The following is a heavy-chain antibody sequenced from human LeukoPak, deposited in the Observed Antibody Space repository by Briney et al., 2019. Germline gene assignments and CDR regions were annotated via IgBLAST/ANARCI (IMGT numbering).Heavy chain of an antibody. CDR1: GFSFSNYW. J-gene: IGHJ6*02. Sequence: GESLRLSCAASGFSFSNYWMSWVRQSPEKGLEWVANIKVDGSARYYVDSVKGRFTISRDNAKNSLYLQMSNLRAEDTAVYFCARGGGLDVWGQGATVTVSS. D-gene: IGHD3-16*01. CDR3: ARGGGLDV. CDR2: IKVDGSAR. V-gene: IGHV3-7*03.